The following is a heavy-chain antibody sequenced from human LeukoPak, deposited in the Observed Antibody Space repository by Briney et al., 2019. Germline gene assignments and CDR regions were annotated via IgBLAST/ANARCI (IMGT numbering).Heavy chain of an antibody. CDR1: GFTFSSYA. V-gene: IGHV3-23*01. Sequence: TGGSLRLSCAASGFTFSSYAMSWVRQAPGKGLGWVSAISGSGGSTYYADSMKGRFTISRDNSKNTLYLQMNSLRAEDTAVYYCAKDIMYGDYGSNWYFDLWGRGTLVTVSS. D-gene: IGHD4-17*01. J-gene: IGHJ2*01. CDR3: AKDIMYGDYGSNWYFDL. CDR2: ISGSGGST.